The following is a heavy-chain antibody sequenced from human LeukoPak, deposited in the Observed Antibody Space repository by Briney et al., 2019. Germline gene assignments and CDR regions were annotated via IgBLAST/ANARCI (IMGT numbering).Heavy chain of an antibody. V-gene: IGHV3-23*01. D-gene: IGHD1-7*01. CDR2: ISGSGVST. Sequence: GGSLRLACAASGFRFSSYAMSWVRQAPGKGLEWVSAISGSGVSTYYADSVKGRFAVSRDNSKNTLYLQMSSLRAEDTAVYYCAKDERNWNYNLASQTYDWGQGTLVTVSS. CDR3: AKDERNWNYNLASQTYD. J-gene: IGHJ4*02. CDR1: GFRFSSYA.